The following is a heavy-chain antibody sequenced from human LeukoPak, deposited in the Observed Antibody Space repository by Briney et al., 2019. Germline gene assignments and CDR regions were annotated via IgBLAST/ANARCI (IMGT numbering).Heavy chain of an antibody. CDR2: ISSSSSYI. V-gene: IGHV3-21*01. Sequence: GGSLRLSCAASGFTFSSYSMNWVRQTPGKGLAWVSSISSSSSYIYYADSVKGRFTISRDNAKNSLYLQMNSLRAEDTAVYYCASSLYSSSCLGYWGQGTLVTVSS. J-gene: IGHJ4*02. CDR3: ASSLYSSSCLGY. D-gene: IGHD6-13*01. CDR1: GFTFSSYS.